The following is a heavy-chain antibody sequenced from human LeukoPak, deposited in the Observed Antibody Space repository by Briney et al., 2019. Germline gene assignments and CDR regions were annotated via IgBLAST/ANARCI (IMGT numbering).Heavy chain of an antibody. V-gene: IGHV3-30*01. D-gene: IGHD2-2*02. J-gene: IGHJ4*02. CDR2: ISYDGSNK. Sequence: PGGSLRPSCAASGFTFSSYAMHWVRQAPGKGLEWVAVISYDGSNKYYADSVKCRFTISRDNSKNTLYRQMNSLRAEDTAVYYCAGVGYCSSTSCYRFFDYWGQGTLVTVSS. CDR3: AGVGYCSSTSCYRFFDY. CDR1: GFTFSSYA.